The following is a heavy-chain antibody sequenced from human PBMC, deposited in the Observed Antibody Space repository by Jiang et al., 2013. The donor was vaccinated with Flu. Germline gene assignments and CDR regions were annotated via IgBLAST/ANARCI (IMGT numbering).Heavy chain of an antibody. Sequence: TLSLTCTVPGDSISSYYWTWIRHAPREGTGVDWVYVLQWEHQLQPPLTSRVTISVDTSKNQFSLKLRSVTAVDTAVYYCARDGGSYKYYGMDVWGQGTTVTVSS. V-gene: IGHV4-59*01. CDR1: GDSISSYY. D-gene: IGHD3-10*01. CDR3: ARDGGSYKYYGMDV. CDR2: VLQWEH. J-gene: IGHJ6*02.